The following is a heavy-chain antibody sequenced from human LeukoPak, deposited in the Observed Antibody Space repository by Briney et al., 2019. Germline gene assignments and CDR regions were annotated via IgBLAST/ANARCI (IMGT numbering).Heavy chain of an antibody. Sequence: VASVKVSCKASGYTFTSYDINWVRQATGQGLEWMGWMNPNSGNTGYAQKFQGRVTITRNTSISTAYMELSSLRSEDTAVYYCARAVDTGWFDPWGQGTLVTVSS. D-gene: IGHD1-14*01. V-gene: IGHV1-8*03. CDR3: ARAVDTGWFDP. CDR1: GYTFTSYD. J-gene: IGHJ5*02. CDR2: MNPNSGNT.